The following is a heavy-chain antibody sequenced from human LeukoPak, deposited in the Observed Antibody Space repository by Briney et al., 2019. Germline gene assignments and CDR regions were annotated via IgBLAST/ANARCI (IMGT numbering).Heavy chain of an antibody. CDR2: IYYSGAT. CDR1: GGSVNRYY. Sequence: SETLSLTCSVSGGSVNRYYWSWIRQPPGKGLEWIGFIYYSGATNYSPPLESRVTISIDTSRNQFSLRLTSVTAADTAVYFCARSTNYYYFYLDVWGRGTTVTVS. J-gene: IGHJ6*03. CDR3: ARSTNYYYFYLDV. V-gene: IGHV4-59*02.